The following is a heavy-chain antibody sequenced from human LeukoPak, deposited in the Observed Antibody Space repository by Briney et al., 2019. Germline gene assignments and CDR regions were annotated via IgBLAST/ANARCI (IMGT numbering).Heavy chain of an antibody. J-gene: IGHJ4*02. CDR3: ARSGSTLLWFGETMGYFDY. CDR1: GYTFTSYG. CDR2: ISAYNGNT. D-gene: IGHD3-10*01. Sequence: ASVKVSCESSGYTFTSYGISGVREAPGQGLECVGWISAYNGNTNYAQKLQGRVTVTTDTSTSTAYMELRSLRSDDTAVYYCARSGSTLLWFGETMGYFDYWGQGTLVTVSS. V-gene: IGHV1-18*01.